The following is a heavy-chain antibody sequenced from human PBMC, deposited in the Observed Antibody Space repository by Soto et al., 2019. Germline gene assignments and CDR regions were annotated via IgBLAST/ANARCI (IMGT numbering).Heavy chain of an antibody. D-gene: IGHD3-9*01. V-gene: IGHV3-11*01. Sequence: QVQLVESGGGLVKPGGSLRLSCAGSGFTFSDYYMSWIRQAPGKGLEWVSYISSSGSTIYYADSVKGRFTISRDNAKTSLYLQMNSLRAEDTAVYYCARAAGRARYFASHWGFGIWGQGPMVTVSS. CDR2: ISSSGSTI. J-gene: IGHJ3*02. CDR3: ARAAGRARYFASHWGFGI. CDR1: GFTFSDYY.